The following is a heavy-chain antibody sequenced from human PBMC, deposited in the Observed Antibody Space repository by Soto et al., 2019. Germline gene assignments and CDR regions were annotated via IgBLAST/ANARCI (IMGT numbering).Heavy chain of an antibody. CDR1: GGTFSSYA. CDR2: IMPIFGTA. V-gene: IGHV1-69*13. J-gene: IGHJ6*01. D-gene: IGHD4-17*01. Sequence: SVKVSCKAGGGTFSSYAIRWVRQAPGHGLEWLGGIMPIFGTANYAQKFQGRVTITADESTSTAYMELSSLRSEDTAVYYCARFRGDYGDFELYYYYGMDVWGQGTTVSVSS. CDR3: ARFRGDYGDFELYYYYGMDV.